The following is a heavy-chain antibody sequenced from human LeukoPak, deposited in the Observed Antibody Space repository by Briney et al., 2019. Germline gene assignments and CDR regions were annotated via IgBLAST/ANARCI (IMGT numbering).Heavy chain of an antibody. V-gene: IGHV4-30-4*01. CDR2: IYYSGST. CDR3: ASRDGYNTGFDP. J-gene: IGHJ5*02. Sequence: SETLSLTCTVSGGSISSGDYYWSWIRQPPGKGLEWIGYIYYSGSTYYNPPLKSRVTISVDTSKNQFSLKLSSVTAADTAVYYCASRDGYNTGFDPWGQGTLVTVSS. D-gene: IGHD5-24*01. CDR1: GGSISSGDYY.